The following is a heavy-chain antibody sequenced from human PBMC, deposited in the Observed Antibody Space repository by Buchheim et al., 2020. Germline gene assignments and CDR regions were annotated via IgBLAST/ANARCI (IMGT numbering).Heavy chain of an antibody. J-gene: IGHJ6*02. Sequence: QLVESGGGLVQPGGSLRLSCAASGFIFSDSWMSWVRQAPGKGPEWVANINQGGSDKSYLDSVKGRFIISRDNAKNSLYLQMNSLRDEDTAVYYCARGHYGMDVWGQGT. CDR1: GFIFSDSW. V-gene: IGHV3-7*04. CDR2: INQGGSDK. CDR3: ARGHYGMDV.